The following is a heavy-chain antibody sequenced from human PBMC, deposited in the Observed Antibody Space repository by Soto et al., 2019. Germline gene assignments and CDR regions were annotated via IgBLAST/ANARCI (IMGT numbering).Heavy chain of an antibody. CDR2: ISSSSSTI. CDR1: GFTFSSYS. J-gene: IGHJ4*02. Sequence: GGSLRLSCAASGFTFSSYSMNWVRQAPGKGLEWVSYISSSSSTIYYADSVKGRFTISRDNAKNSLYLQMNSLRAEDTAVYYCARPFPYSGYDYWGQGTLVTVSS. CDR3: ARPFPYSGYDY. V-gene: IGHV3-48*01. D-gene: IGHD5-12*01.